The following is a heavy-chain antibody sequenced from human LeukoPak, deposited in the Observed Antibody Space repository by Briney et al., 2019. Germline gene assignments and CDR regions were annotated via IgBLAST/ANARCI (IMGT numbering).Heavy chain of an antibody. CDR3: ARFPDYGDPTPYYYYYGMDV. J-gene: IGHJ6*02. Sequence: GESLKISCKGSGYSFTSYWISWVRQMAGKGLEWMGRIDPSDSYTNYSPSFQGHVTISADKSISTAYPQWSSLKASDTAMYYCARFPDYGDPTPYYYYYGMDVWGQGTTVTVSS. CDR1: GYSFTSYW. CDR2: IDPSDSYT. D-gene: IGHD4-17*01. V-gene: IGHV5-10-1*01.